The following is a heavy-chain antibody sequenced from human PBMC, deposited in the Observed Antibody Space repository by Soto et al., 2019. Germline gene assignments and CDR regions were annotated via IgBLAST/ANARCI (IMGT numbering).Heavy chain of an antibody. V-gene: IGHV4-30-2*01. J-gene: IGHJ3*02. CDR1: GDSISSSGSS. Sequence: SETLSLTCDVSGDSISSSGSSWNWIRQPPGKAREWIGFTYHSGRTYYNPSLESRVTISVDRSKNQFSLKLKSVTAAERGVYYCAASLSTQYYDSSGYYPDFDIWGQGIMVTVSS. CDR3: AASLSTQYYDSSGYYPDFDI. CDR2: TYHSGRT. D-gene: IGHD3-22*01.